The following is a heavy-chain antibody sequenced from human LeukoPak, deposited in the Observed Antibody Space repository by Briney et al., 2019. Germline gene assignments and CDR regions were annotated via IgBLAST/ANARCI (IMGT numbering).Heavy chain of an antibody. J-gene: IGHJ3*02. Sequence: VASVKVSCKASGYTFTSYGISWVRQAPGKGREWMGGFDPEDGETIYAQKFQGRVTMTEDTSTDTAYMELSSLRSEDTAVYYCATRYYRTTTFDIWGQGTMVTVSS. CDR1: GYTFTSYG. CDR2: FDPEDGET. CDR3: ATRYYRTTTFDI. V-gene: IGHV1-24*01. D-gene: IGHD1-14*01.